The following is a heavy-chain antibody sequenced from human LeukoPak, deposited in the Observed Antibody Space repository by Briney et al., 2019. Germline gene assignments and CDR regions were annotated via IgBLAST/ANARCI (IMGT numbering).Heavy chain of an antibody. CDR2: MNPNSGNT. CDR3: ASGSSTFWYFDL. V-gene: IGHV1-8*01. Sequence: GASVKVSCKASGYTFTSYDINWVRQATGQGLEWMGWMNPNSGNTGYAQKFQGRFTMTRNTSISTAYMELSSLRSEDTAVYYCASGSSTFWYFDLWGRGTLVTVSS. D-gene: IGHD2-2*01. J-gene: IGHJ2*01. CDR1: GYTFTSYD.